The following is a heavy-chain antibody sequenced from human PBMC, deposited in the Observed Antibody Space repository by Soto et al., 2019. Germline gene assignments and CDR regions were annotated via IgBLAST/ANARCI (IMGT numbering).Heavy chain of an antibody. CDR2: IIPDGGST. D-gene: IGHD3-10*01. CDR3: ARAPRGGVIIVITWAQIDY. V-gene: IGHV1-46*01. CDR1: GFDLTDNY. Sequence: GASVKVTCKASGFDLTDNYIHWVLQAPGQGLDWMGIIIPDGGSTRYSQKFRARTTRTRDPPTSTVYRELSSLRPEDRAIYYCARAPRGGVIIVITWAQIDYWGQGTLVPGPS. J-gene: IGHJ4*02.